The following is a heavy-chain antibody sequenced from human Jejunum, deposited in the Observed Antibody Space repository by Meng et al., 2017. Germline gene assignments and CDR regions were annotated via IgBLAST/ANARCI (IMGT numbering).Heavy chain of an antibody. CDR3: ARASYSYDSWFDP. CDR1: GGSISSRSYY. Sequence: QLQLQESGPGLVKPSETLSISCPVSGGSISSRSYYWVWIRQSPGKGLEWSGQIYYNGKSYYNPSLKSRVTMSVDTSRSQFSLNLNTVTAADTAVYYCARASYSYDSWFDPWGQGTLVTVSS. CDR2: IYYNGKS. D-gene: IGHD5-18*01. J-gene: IGHJ5*02. V-gene: IGHV4-39*01.